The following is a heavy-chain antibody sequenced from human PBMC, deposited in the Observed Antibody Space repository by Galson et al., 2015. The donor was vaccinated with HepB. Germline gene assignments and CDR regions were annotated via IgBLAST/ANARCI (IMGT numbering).Heavy chain of an antibody. CDR3: AREGYSGYDALDY. Sequence: SLRLSCAASGFTFSTYAMHWVRQAQGKGLEWVAIISYDGSNKYYADSVKGRFTISRDNSKNMLYLQMNSLRTEDTAIYYCAREGYSGYDALDYWGQGTLVTVSS. CDR2: ISYDGSNK. D-gene: IGHD5-12*01. CDR1: GFTFSTYA. J-gene: IGHJ4*02. V-gene: IGHV3-30-3*01.